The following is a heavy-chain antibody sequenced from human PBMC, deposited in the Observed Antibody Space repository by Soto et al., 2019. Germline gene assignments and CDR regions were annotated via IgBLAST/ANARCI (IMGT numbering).Heavy chain of an antibody. CDR3: AMVDNYVTPTPQDV. CDR1: GYIFVNYG. CDR2: ISPYRGNT. V-gene: IGHV1-18*01. Sequence: QVQLVQSGDEVRKPGSSVKVSCKASGYIFVNYGIAWVRQAPGQGLEWMGWISPYRGNTPYASKVQGRLTMXTXTXXSPAYMDLGSLTSDDTAVYYCAMVDNYVTPTPQDVWGQGTTVTVSS. D-gene: IGHD3-16*01. J-gene: IGHJ6*02.